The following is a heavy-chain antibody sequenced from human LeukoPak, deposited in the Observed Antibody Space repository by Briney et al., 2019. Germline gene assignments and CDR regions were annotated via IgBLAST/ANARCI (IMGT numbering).Heavy chain of an antibody. J-gene: IGHJ4*02. CDR1: GYTFTSYA. CDR3: ARDRWAPIGIAAAGTGSGWFFDY. CDR2: INAGNGNT. D-gene: IGHD6-13*01. Sequence: GASVKVSCKASGYTFTSYAMHWVRQAPGQRLEWMGWINAGNGNTKYSQKFQGRVTITRDTSASTAYMELSSLRSEDTAVYYCARDRWAPIGIAAAGTGSGWFFDYWGQGTLVTVSS. V-gene: IGHV1-3*01.